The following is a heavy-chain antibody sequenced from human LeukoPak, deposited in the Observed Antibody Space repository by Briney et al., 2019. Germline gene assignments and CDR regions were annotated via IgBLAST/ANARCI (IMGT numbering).Heavy chain of an antibody. D-gene: IGHD5-18*01. CDR3: ARHKNTAMVRDAFDI. V-gene: IGHV4-34*01. CDR1: GGSFSGYY. J-gene: IGHJ3*02. Sequence: SETLSLTCAVYGGSFSGYYWSWIRQPPGKGLEWIGSLYYSGSTYYNPSLKSRVIISVDTSKNQFSLRLTSVTAADTAVYYCARHKNTAMVRDAFDIWGQGTMVTVSS. CDR2: LYYSGST.